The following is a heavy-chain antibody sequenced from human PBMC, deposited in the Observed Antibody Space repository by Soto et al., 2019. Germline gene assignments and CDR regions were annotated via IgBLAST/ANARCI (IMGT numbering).Heavy chain of an antibody. CDR3: AAVLEYQLLYCDN. V-gene: IGHV1-69*01. J-gene: IGHJ4*02. CDR1: GGIFFTHA. D-gene: IGHD2-2*01. CDR2: IIPLFGSP. Sequence: QVQVVQSGAEVKKPGSSVKVSCKTSGGIFFTHAISWVRQAPGQGLEWVGGIIPLFGSPQYAQKFQDRATITADESTSTVYMELTNLRSEDTAVFYCAAVLEYQLLYCDNWGQGALVTVSS.